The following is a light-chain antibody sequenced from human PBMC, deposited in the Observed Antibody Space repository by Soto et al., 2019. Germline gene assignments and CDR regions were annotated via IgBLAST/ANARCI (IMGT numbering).Light chain of an antibody. J-gene: IGLJ1*01. CDR2: EGT. V-gene: IGLV2-23*01. CDR3: CAYVGVRFYV. Sequence: QSVLTQPASVSGSPGQSITISCTGTNNLVSWYQQHPGKAPKVVVYEGTKRPSGVSNRFSGSNSGGTASLTISGLQAKDEAAYFCCAYVGVRFYVFGPGTKVTVL. CDR1: NNL.